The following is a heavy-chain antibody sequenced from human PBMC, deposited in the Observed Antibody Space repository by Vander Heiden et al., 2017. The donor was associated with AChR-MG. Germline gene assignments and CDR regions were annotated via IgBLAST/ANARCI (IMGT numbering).Heavy chain of an antibody. V-gene: IGHV3-21*01. CDR3: ARDYSSSTSCYGVFAAFDI. Sequence: EVQLVASGGGLVKPGGSLRLSCAASGFTFSSYSMNWVRQAPGKGLEWVSSISSSSSYIYYADSVKGRFTISRDNAKNSLYLQMNSLRAEDTAVYYCARDYSSSTSCYGVFAAFDIWGQGTMVTVSS. CDR1: GFTFSSYS. J-gene: IGHJ3*02. CDR2: ISSSSSYI. D-gene: IGHD2-2*01.